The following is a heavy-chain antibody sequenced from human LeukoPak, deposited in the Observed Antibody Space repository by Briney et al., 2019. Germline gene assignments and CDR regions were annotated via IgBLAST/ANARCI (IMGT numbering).Heavy chain of an antibody. CDR3: ARGDRIQLWSH. J-gene: IGHJ4*02. D-gene: IGHD5-18*01. CDR1: GYTFTSYD. Sequence: GASVKVSCKASGYTFTSYDINWVRQATGQGLEWMGWVKPDTGGTHYPQKFQGRVTMTRDTSISTAYMELSDLRSDDTAVYYCARGDRIQLWSHWGQGTLVTVSS. V-gene: IGHV1-2*02. CDR2: VKPDTGGT.